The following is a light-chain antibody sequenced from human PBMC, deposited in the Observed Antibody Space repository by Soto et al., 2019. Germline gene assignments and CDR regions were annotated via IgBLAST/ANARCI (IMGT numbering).Light chain of an antibody. CDR1: QSVSSNY. CDR2: DAS. Sequence: EIVLTQSPGTLSLSPGERATLSCRASQSVSSNYLAWYQQNPGQAPRLLIYDASSRATGIPDRFSGSGSETDFTLTISRLEAEDFAVYYCQQYGSSPWTFGQGTKVEIK. J-gene: IGKJ1*01. V-gene: IGKV3-20*01. CDR3: QQYGSSPWT.